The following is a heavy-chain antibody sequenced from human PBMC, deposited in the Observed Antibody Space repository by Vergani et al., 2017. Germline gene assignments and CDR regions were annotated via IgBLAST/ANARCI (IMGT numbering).Heavy chain of an antibody. D-gene: IGHD2-2*01. CDR3: AREYSSTSGRACEF. Sequence: QLVESGGGWVQPGGSLRLSCVVSGFDFSSYIMNWVRQAPGKGLEWVSFVSTGTKSQSYAESGKGRFTISRDTAKNSLYLQMDSLRAEDTAVYYCAREYSSTSGRACEFWGQGTKVTVSS. J-gene: IGHJ3*01. CDR1: GFDFSSYI. CDR2: VSTGTKSQ. V-gene: IGHV3-48*01.